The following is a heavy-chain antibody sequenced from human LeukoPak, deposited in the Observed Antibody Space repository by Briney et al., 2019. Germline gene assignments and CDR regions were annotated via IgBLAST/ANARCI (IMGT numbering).Heavy chain of an antibody. V-gene: IGHV3-23*01. D-gene: IGHD6-19*01. CDR1: GFTFSSYA. J-gene: IGHJ2*01. CDR2: ISGSGGST. CDR3: AKGRSGRSRSWYFDL. Sequence: PGGSLRLSCAASGFTFSSYATSWVRQAPGKGLEWVSAISGSGGSTYYADSVKGRFTISRDNSKNTLYLQMNSLRAEDTAVYYCAKGRSGRSRSWYFDLWGRGTLVTVSS.